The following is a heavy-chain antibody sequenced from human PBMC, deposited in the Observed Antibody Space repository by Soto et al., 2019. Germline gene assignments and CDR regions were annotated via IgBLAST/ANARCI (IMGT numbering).Heavy chain of an antibody. D-gene: IGHD1-26*01. Sequence: QVQLVQAGAEVKKPGASVKVSCKASGYTFTSYDISWARQAPGQGLEWMGWISADNGNTNYAQKLQGRVTMTTGTTTSTAYMELRSLRSDDKAVYYCARVRGIVGATDGWFDPWGQRTLVIVSS. CDR1: GYTFTSYD. CDR3: ARVRGIVGATDGWFDP. CDR2: ISADNGNT. V-gene: IGHV1-18*01. J-gene: IGHJ5*02.